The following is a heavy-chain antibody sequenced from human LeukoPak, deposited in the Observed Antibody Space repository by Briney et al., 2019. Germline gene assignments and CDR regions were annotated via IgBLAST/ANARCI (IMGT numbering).Heavy chain of an antibody. Sequence: PGGSLRLSCVVSGITLSNYGMSWVRQAPGKGLEWVSGISERGGSTNYADSVKGRFIISRDNSKNTLYLQMNSLGADDTAVYFCGRDPNGDYVGAFEFWGQGTMVTVSS. CDR3: GRDPNGDYVGAFEF. D-gene: IGHD4-17*01. CDR1: GITLSNYG. CDR2: ISERGGST. V-gene: IGHV3-23*01. J-gene: IGHJ3*01.